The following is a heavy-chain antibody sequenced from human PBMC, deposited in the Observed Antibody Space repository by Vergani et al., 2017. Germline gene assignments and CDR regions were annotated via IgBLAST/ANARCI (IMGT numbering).Heavy chain of an antibody. J-gene: IGHJ4*02. CDR2: VSHSGDT. CDR3: ARGWVSGWYGELGY. CDR1: GDSISSGNN. V-gene: IGHV4-38-2*01. D-gene: IGHD6-19*01. Sequence: QVNLQESGPGLVKPSETLSLTCAVSGDSISSGNNWGWIRQPPGKGLEWISSVSHSGDTYFNPSLQSRVTMSVDTSNNQFSLRLSSVTAADTAVYYCARGWVSGWYGELGYWGQGTLVTVSS.